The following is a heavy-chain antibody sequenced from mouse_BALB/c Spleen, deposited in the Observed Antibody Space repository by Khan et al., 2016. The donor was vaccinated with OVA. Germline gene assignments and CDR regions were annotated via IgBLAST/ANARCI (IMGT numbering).Heavy chain of an antibody. CDR2: IYPGDGDT. V-gene: IGHV1-87*01. D-gene: IGHD2-4*01. CDR1: GYTFTSYW. CDR3: ARGDDYAWFAY. Sequence: QVQLKESGAELARPGASVKLSCKASGYTFTSYWMQWVKQRPGQGLEWIGAIYPGDGDTRYTQKFKGKATLTADKSSSTAYMQLSSLASEDSAVYYCARGDDYAWFAYWGQGTLVTVSA. J-gene: IGHJ3*01.